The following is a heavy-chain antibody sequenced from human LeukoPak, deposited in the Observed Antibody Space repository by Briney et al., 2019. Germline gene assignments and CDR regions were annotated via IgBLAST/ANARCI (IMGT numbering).Heavy chain of an antibody. V-gene: IGHV3-23*01. CDR3: AKDHNDELWFGELFLNWFDP. CDR1: GFTFSSYA. CDR2: ISGSGGST. J-gene: IGHJ5*02. Sequence: PGGSLRLSCAASGFTFSSYAMSWVRQAPGKGLEWVSAISGSGGSTYYADSVKGRFTISRDNSKNTLYPQMNSLRAEDTAVYYCAKDHNDELWFGELFLNWFDPWGQGTLVTVSS. D-gene: IGHD3-10*01.